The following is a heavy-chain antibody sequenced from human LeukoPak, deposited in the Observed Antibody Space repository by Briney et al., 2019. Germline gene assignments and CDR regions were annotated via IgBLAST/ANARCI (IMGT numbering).Heavy chain of an antibody. D-gene: IGHD3-10*01. CDR3: ARGDKKENQSGPSGYFDP. CDR1: GYTFSGYH. CDR2: INPNSGGT. Sequence: GASVKVSRKASGYTFSGYHIHWVRQAPGQGLEWMGWINPNSGGTNFAPKFHGRVSMTRDTSINTAYMELTSLRSDDTAVYYCARGDKKENQSGPSGYFDPWGQGTLVTVSS. J-gene: IGHJ5*02. V-gene: IGHV1-2*02.